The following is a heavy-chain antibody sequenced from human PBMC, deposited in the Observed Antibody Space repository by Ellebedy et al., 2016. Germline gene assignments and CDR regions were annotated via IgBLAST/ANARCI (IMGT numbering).Heavy chain of an antibody. D-gene: IGHD1-26*01. V-gene: IGHV4-4*07. CDR2: IYTSGST. Sequence: SETLSLTXTVSGGSISSYYWSWIRQPAGKGLEWIGRIYTSGSTNYNPSLKSRVTMSVDTSKNQFSLKLSSVTAADTAVYYCARSLKGVGAKGYVDYWGQGTLVTVSS. CDR1: GGSISSYY. CDR3: ARSLKGVGAKGYVDY. J-gene: IGHJ4*02.